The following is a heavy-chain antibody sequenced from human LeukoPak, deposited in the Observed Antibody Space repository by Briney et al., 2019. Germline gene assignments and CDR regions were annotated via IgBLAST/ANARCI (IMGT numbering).Heavy chain of an antibody. V-gene: IGHV4-39*07. CDR3: ARSGQYDFWSADYYYYMDV. CDR1: GGSISSSSYY. D-gene: IGHD3-3*01. Sequence: SETLSLTCTVSGGSISSSSYYWGWIRQPPGKGLEWIGSIYYSGSTYYNPSLKSRVTISVDTSKNQFSLKLSSVTAADTAVYYCARSGQYDFWSADYYYYMDVWGKGTTVTVSS. CDR2: IYYSGST. J-gene: IGHJ6*03.